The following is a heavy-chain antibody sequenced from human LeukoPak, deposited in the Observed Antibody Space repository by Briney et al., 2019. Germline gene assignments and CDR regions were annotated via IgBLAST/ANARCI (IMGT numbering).Heavy chain of an antibody. CDR1: GFPFSTNA. CDR2: LNDASNLI. J-gene: IGHJ4*02. CDR3: VKDSGILPAWYLHN. D-gene: IGHD1-26*01. V-gene: IGHV3-23*01. Sequence: GGSLRLSCAASGFPFSTNAMTWVRQAPGKGLEWVSTLNDASNLIYYADSVKGRFTISRDNSKNTVYLQMNSLRVDDTATYYCVKDSGILPAWYLHNWGQGTLLTVSS.